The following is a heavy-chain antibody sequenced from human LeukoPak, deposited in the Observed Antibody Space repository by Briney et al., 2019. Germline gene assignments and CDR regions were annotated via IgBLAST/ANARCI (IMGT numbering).Heavy chain of an antibody. CDR3: ARDGRYSGYEEYYYYGMDV. Sequence: ASVKVSCKASGYTFTSYGISWVRQAPGQGLEWMGWISAYKGNTNYAQKLQGRVTMTTDTSTSTAYMELRSLRSDDTAVYYCARDGRYSGYEEYYYYGMDVWGQGTTVTVSS. CDR1: GYTFTSYG. CDR2: ISAYKGNT. D-gene: IGHD5-12*01. J-gene: IGHJ6*02. V-gene: IGHV1-18*01.